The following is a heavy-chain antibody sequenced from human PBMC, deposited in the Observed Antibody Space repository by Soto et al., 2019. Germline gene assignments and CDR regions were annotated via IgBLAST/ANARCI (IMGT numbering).Heavy chain of an antibody. D-gene: IGHD6-19*01. CDR1: GFNFGVFG. CDR2: LSYEGSEE. V-gene: IGHV3-30*03. Sequence: QVRLVESGGGVVQPGRSLRLSCAASGFNFGVFGMHWVRQAPGKGLEWLSVLSYEGSEEYYADSVRGRFTISRDNSKNTLFLEMDSLRVEDTGVYYCALTRRTSLLEVAGPGFEYWCQGTLVTVS. CDR3: ALTRRTSLLEVAGPGFEY. J-gene: IGHJ4*02.